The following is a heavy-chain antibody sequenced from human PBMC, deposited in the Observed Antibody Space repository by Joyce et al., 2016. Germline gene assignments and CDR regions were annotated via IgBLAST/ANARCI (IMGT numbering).Heavy chain of an antibody. Sequence: EVQLVESGGGLVKPGGSLRLSCAASGFSFRNAWVTGVRQAPGKGLAWVGRVKSKSQGGKTDYAAPVKGRFTISRDYSRDTAYLQMNSLKSEDTGVYFCVTGLCIGTACHWDDAFDVWGQGTMVTVSS. CDR2: VKSKSQGGKT. CDR1: GFSFRNAW. V-gene: IGHV3-15*01. CDR3: VTGLCIGTACHWDDAFDV. J-gene: IGHJ3*01. D-gene: IGHD2-2*01.